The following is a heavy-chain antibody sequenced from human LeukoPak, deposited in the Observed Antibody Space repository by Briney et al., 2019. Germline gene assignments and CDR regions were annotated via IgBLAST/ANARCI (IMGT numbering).Heavy chain of an antibody. Sequence: ASVKVSCKASGYTFTGHNIHWVRQARGKGLEWMGWISALTGDTNYAQKFQGRLAMTTDTSTDTAYMEMRSLRSDDTAVYYCAREATGRAFDPWGQGTLVVVSS. V-gene: IGHV1-18*04. CDR3: AREATGRAFDP. D-gene: IGHD1-14*01. CDR2: ISALTGDT. CDR1: GYTFTGHN. J-gene: IGHJ5*02.